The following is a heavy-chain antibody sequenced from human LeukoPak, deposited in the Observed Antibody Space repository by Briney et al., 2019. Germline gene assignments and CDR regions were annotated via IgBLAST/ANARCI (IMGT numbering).Heavy chain of an antibody. CDR3: ARLMGDRTIYDS. D-gene: IGHD1-26*01. CDR1: CFPFMSHW. Sequence: GSLRLSCAASCFPFMSHWMSWVRQPPGDELEWVASIKQEGSEKYYVDSVRGRFTVSRDNAKNSLYLQMNSLRAEDTAVYYCARLMGDRTIYDSWGQGTLVTVSS. J-gene: IGHJ4*02. V-gene: IGHV3-7*01. CDR2: IKQEGSEK.